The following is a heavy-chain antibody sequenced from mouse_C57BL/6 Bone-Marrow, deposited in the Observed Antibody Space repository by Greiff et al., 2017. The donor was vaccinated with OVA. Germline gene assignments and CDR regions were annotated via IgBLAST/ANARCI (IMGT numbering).Heavy chain of an antibody. CDR3: ARGTTVVAPTEYIDV. J-gene: IGHJ1*03. CDR2: IYPGSGST. CDR1: GYTFTSYW. V-gene: IGHV1-55*01. Sequence: QVQLQQPGAELVKPGASVKMSCKASGYTFTSYWITWVKQRPGQGLEWIGDIYPGSGSTNYNEKFKSKATLTVDTSSSTAYMQLSSLTSEDSAVYYCARGTTVVAPTEYIDVWGTGTTVTVSS. D-gene: IGHD1-1*01.